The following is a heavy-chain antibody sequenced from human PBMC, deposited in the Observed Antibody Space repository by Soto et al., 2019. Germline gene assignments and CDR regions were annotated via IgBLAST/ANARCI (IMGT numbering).Heavy chain of an antibody. Sequence: SHSFSLSWTTSGERGSSRILSSSWSRQGPVRALEWLGRTYYRSKWHYDYTVSAESRLTITPDTSKNRISLQLSSVTHEDMAVYYCARDFPPRITASMRFDPWG. D-gene: IGHD1-20*01. V-gene: IGHV6-1*01. J-gene: IGHJ5*02. CDR1: GERGSSRILS. CDR2: TYYRSKWHY. CDR3: ARDFPPRITASMRFDP.